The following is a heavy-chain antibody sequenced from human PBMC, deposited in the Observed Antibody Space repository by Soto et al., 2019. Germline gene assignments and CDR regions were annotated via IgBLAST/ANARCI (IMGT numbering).Heavy chain of an antibody. Sequence: QVQLVESGGGVVQPGTSLRLSCAASGFRFKSFVMHWVRQAPGKGLELVAFTSYDGNNKDYGDSVKGRFTVSRDNSQNTLHLQMDFLRTEDTALYYCARWGTTGGFDLWGQGTLVSVSS. CDR2: TSYDGNNK. CDR1: GFRFKSFV. CDR3: ARWGTTGGFDL. D-gene: IGHD3-16*01. J-gene: IGHJ4*02. V-gene: IGHV3-30*19.